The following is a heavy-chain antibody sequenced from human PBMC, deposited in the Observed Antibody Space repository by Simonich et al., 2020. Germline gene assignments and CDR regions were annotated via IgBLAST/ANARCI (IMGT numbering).Heavy chain of an antibody. V-gene: IGHV1-18*01. CDR2: ISAYNGNT. D-gene: IGHD1-1*01. Sequence: QVQLVQSGAEVKKPGASVKVSCKASGYTFTSYGISWVGQAHGQGLEEMGWISAYNGNTNSAQKLQGRVTMTTDTSTSTAYLELRSLRSDDTAVYYCARSTTGTTAFDIWGQGTMVTVSS. CDR3: ARSTTGTTAFDI. CDR1: GYTFTSYG. J-gene: IGHJ3*02.